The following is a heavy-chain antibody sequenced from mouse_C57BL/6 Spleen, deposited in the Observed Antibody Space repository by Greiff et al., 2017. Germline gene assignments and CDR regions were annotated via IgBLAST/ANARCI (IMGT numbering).Heavy chain of an antibody. Sequence: QVQLQQSGAELVRPGASVKLSCKASGYTFTDYYINWVKQRPGQGLEWIARIYPGSGNTYYNEKFKGKATLTAEKSSSTAYMQLSSLTSEDSAVYFGARSPHCYGSSYNDMDDWGQGTSVTVSS. CDR2: IYPGSGNT. V-gene: IGHV1-76*01. D-gene: IGHD1-1*01. CDR1: GYTFTDYY. CDR3: ARSPHCYGSSYNDMDD. J-gene: IGHJ4*01.